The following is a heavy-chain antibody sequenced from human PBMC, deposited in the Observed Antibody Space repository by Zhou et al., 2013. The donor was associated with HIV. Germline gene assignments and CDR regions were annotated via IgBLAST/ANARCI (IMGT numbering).Heavy chain of an antibody. D-gene: IGHD6-6*01. CDR1: GGTFSSYA. CDR3: ARGPTSSDRDYYYYMDV. V-gene: IGHV1-69*05. Sequence: QVQLVQSGAEVKKPGSSVKVSCKASGGTFSSYAISWVRQAPGQGLEWMGGIIPIFGTANYAQKFQGRVTITTDESTSTAYMELSSLRSEDTAVYYCARGPTSSDRDYYYYMDVWGKGTTVTVSS. CDR2: IIPIFGTA. J-gene: IGHJ6*03.